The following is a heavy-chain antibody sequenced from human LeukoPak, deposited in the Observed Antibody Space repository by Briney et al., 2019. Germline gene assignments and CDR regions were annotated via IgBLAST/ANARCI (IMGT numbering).Heavy chain of an antibody. CDR1: GLTFSEPW. D-gene: IGHD1-26*01. Sequence: GGSLRLSCAASGLTFSEPWMNWVRQAPGKGLEWVGRIKSKTDGGTTDYAAPVKGRFTISRDDSKTTLYLQMNSLKTEDTAVYYCASYLTSIPSGMDVWGQGATVTVSS. CDR3: ASYLTSIPSGMDV. J-gene: IGHJ6*02. V-gene: IGHV3-15*01. CDR2: IKSKTDGGTT.